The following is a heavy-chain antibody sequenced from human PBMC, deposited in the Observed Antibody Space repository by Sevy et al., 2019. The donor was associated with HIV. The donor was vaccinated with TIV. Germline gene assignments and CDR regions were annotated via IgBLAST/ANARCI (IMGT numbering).Heavy chain of an antibody. CDR1: GVSISNYY. D-gene: IGHD6-13*01. V-gene: IGHV4-59*01. CDR2: SGGT. J-gene: IGHJ4*02. CDR3: ARGGPNQHQLDYFDY. Sequence: SETLSLTCTVSGVSISNYYWAWIRQPPGKGLECVGFSGGTNYNPSLKSRVTTSVDTSKNHFSLKLSSVTVADTAIYYCARGGPNQHQLDYFDYWGQGTLVTVSS.